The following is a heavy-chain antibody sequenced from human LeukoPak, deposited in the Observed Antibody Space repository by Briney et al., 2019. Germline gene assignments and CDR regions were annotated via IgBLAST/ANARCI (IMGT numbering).Heavy chain of an antibody. Sequence: GRSLRLSCAASGFTFSSYGMHWVRQAPGKGRECVAVIWNDGTNKYYVDSVEGRFTISRDNSKNTLYLQMNSLRVDDTAVYYCATEFLGAVAETGDYWGQGTLVTVSS. CDR1: GFTFSSYG. D-gene: IGHD6-19*01. V-gene: IGHV3-33*01. CDR2: IWNDGTNK. J-gene: IGHJ4*02. CDR3: ATEFLGAVAETGDY.